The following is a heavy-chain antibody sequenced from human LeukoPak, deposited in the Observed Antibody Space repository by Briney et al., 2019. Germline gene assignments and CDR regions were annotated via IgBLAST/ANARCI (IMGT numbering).Heavy chain of an antibody. V-gene: IGHV3-48*04. CDR2: WGTGTSSV. CDR3: VRDKHWGFDS. J-gene: IGHJ4*02. Sequence: PSGSLRLSCAASGFTFTSYTMNWVRQAPGKGLEWVSHWGTGTSSVTYADSIKGRFTITRDNAKNTVDLQMSSLRVDDSAVYYCVRDKHWGFDSWGQGTLVTVSS. CDR1: GFTFTSYT. D-gene: IGHD7-27*01.